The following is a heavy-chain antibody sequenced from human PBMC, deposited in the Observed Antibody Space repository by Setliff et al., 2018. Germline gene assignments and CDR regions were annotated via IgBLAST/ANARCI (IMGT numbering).Heavy chain of an antibody. J-gene: IGHJ6*01. D-gene: IGHD3-3*01. Sequence: ASVKVSCKTSGYTFSNYGVSWVRQAPGQGLEWMGWISGYDGNTKYAQNLHGRVTMTTDTSTTTAYMELRSLRSDGTAVYYCARERIYDGLNYNGMDVWGQGTTVTVSS. CDR2: ISGYDGNT. V-gene: IGHV1-18*01. CDR1: GYTFSNYG. CDR3: ARERIYDGLNYNGMDV.